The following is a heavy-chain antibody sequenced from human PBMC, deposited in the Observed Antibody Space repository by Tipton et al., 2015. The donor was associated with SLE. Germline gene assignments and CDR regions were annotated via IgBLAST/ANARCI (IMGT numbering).Heavy chain of an antibody. V-gene: IGHV4-39*07. CDR3: ARALEMNYFDY. J-gene: IGHJ4*02. CDR1: GGSISSSSYY. D-gene: IGHD5-24*01. CDR2: IYYSGST. Sequence: TLSLTCTVSGGSISSSSYYWGWIRQPPGKGLEWVGSIYYSGSTYYNPSLKSRVTISVDTSKNQFSLKLSSVTAADTAGYYCARALEMNYFDYWGQGTLVTVSS.